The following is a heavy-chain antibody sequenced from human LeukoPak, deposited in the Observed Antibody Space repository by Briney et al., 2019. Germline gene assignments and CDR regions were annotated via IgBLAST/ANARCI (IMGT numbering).Heavy chain of an antibody. CDR2: IYPDDSDT. Sequence: GESLKISCKGSAYSFSSYWIAWVRQMPGKGLELMGIIYPDDSDTRYSPSFQGQVTISADKSISTAYLQWSSLKASDTAMYYCARHSGGILDSDYWGQGTLVTVSS. V-gene: IGHV5-51*01. CDR3: ARHSGGILDSDY. CDR1: AYSFSSYW. D-gene: IGHD3-16*01. J-gene: IGHJ4*02.